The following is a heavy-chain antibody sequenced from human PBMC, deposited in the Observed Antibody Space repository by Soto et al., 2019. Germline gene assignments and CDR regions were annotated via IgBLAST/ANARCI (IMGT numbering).Heavy chain of an antibody. J-gene: IGHJ5*02. D-gene: IGHD2-2*01. V-gene: IGHV3-23*01. CDR3: AKDQYPDCSSNSCWVYGS. CDR1: GFTFRSYA. Sequence: EVQLLESGGGLVQPGGSLRLSCASSGFTFRSYAMSWVRQAPGKGLEWVSAISGSGGSTYYADSVKGRFTISRDNSKNTLYLQRSSLRAEDTAVYYCAKDQYPDCSSNSCWVYGSWGQGTLVTVS. CDR2: ISGSGGST.